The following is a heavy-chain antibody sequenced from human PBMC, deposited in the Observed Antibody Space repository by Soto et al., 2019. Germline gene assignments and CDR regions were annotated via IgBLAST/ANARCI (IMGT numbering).Heavy chain of an antibody. Sequence: GGSLRLSCAASGFTFSSYAMSWVRQAPGKGLEWVSLISATGGGTYYADSVEGRFTISRDNSHNTLYLQVHSLTAEDTAVYYCAKDRRAGGNSAFYFDFWGQGAQVTVSS. CDR1: GFTFSSYA. CDR2: ISATGGGT. V-gene: IGHV3-23*01. J-gene: IGHJ4*02. D-gene: IGHD3-16*01. CDR3: AKDRRAGGNSAFYFDF.